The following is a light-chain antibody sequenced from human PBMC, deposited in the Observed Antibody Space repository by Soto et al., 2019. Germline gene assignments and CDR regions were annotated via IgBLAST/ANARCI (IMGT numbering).Light chain of an antibody. J-gene: IGKJ4*01. CDR1: QSVLYNSNNKHC. CDR2: WAS. CDR3: QQYYTPPLT. Sequence: DIVMTQSPDSLAVSLGERATINCKSSQSVLYNSNNKHCLAWYQQKPGQPPKLLIYWASTRESGVPDRFSGSGYGTDVTLAISSLQAAAVAVYYCQQYYTPPLTFGGGTKVEI. V-gene: IGKV4-1*01.